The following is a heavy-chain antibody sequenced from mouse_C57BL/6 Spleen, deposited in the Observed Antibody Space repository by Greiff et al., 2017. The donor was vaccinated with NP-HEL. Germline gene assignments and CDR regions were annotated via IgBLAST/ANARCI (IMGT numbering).Heavy chain of an antibody. CDR2: INPNYGTT. Sequence: VQLQQSGPELVKPGASVKISCKASGYSFTDYNMNWVQQSNGKSLEWIGVINPNYGTTSYNQKFKGKATLTVDQSSSTAYMQLNSLTSEDSAVYYCASYGNYPYWYFDVWGTGTTVTVSS. D-gene: IGHD2-1*01. CDR1: GYSFTDYN. CDR3: ASYGNYPYWYFDV. J-gene: IGHJ1*03. V-gene: IGHV1-39*01.